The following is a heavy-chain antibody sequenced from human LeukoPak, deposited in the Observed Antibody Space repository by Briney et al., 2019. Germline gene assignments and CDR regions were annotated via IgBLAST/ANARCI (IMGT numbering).Heavy chain of an antibody. CDR1: GGPISSYY. V-gene: IGHV4-59*01. Sequence: SETLSLTCTVSGGPISSYYWSWIRQPPGKGLEWIGYIYYSGSTNYNPSLKSRVTISVDTSKNQFSLKLSSVTAADTAVYYCARGALFDYWGQGTLVTVSS. CDR3: ARGALFDY. CDR2: IYYSGST. J-gene: IGHJ4*02.